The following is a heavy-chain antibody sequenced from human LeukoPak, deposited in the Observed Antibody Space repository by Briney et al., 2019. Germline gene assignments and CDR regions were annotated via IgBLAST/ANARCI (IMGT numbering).Heavy chain of an antibody. V-gene: IGHV1-69*05. CDR1: GGTFSSYA. CDR2: IIPIFGTA. CDR3: ARWAPIVVVPAAPKGVAFDI. Sequence: ASVKVSCKASGGTFSSYAISWVRQAPGQGLEWMGGIIPIFGTANYAQKFQGRVTITTDESTSTAYMELSSLRSEDTAVYYCARWAPIVVVPAAPKGVAFDIWGRGTMVTVSS. J-gene: IGHJ3*02. D-gene: IGHD2-2*01.